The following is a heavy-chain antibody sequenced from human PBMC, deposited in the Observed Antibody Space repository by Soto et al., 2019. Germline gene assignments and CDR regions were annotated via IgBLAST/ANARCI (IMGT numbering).Heavy chain of an antibody. CDR2: INSDGSST. CDR3: ARDPSQWLAQRDDAFDI. D-gene: IGHD6-19*01. CDR1: GFTFSSYW. J-gene: IGHJ3*02. Sequence: VGSLRLSCAASGFTFSSYWMHWVRQAPGKGLVWVSRINSDGSSTSYADSVKGRFTISRDNAKNTLYLQMNSLRAEDTAVYYCARDPSQWLAQRDDAFDIWGQGTMVTVSS. V-gene: IGHV3-74*01.